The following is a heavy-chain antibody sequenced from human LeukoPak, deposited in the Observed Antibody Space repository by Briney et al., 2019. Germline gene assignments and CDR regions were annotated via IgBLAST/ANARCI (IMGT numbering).Heavy chain of an antibody. CDR1: GLTFDGSW. J-gene: IGHJ4*02. D-gene: IGHD2-2*01. Sequence: PGGSLRLSCAASGLTFDGSWMNWVRQAPGKGLEWVANMDPSGSQKRYVDSVKGRFSISKDNPGTSLYLEMYSLRAEDTAVYYCAREGCSSTSCYDYWGQGTLVTVSS. V-gene: IGHV3-7*01. CDR3: AREGCSSTSCYDY. CDR2: MDPSGSQK.